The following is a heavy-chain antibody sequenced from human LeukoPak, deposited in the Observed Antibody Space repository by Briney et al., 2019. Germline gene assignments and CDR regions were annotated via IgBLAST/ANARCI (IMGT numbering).Heavy chain of an antibody. D-gene: IGHD3-10*01. Sequence: ASVKVSCKASGYTFTGYYMRWARQAPGQGLEWMGWINPNSGGTNYAQKFQGRVTMTRDTSISTAYMELSRLRSDDTAVYYCARDIWFGELTDAFDIWGQGTMVTVSS. V-gene: IGHV1-2*02. CDR2: INPNSGGT. J-gene: IGHJ3*02. CDR3: ARDIWFGELTDAFDI. CDR1: GYTFTGYY.